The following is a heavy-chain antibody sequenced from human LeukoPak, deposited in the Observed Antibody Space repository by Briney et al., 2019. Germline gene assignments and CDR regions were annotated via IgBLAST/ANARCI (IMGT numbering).Heavy chain of an antibody. CDR1: GGSISSSSYY. Sequence: PSETLSLTCTVSGGSISSSSYYWGWIRQPPGKGLEWIGSIYYSGSTYYNPSLKSRVTISVDTSKNQFSLKLSSVTAADTAVYYCARVPSLGGVDLWGQGTLVTVSS. D-gene: IGHD3-16*01. CDR3: ARVPSLGGVDL. V-gene: IGHV4-39*07. J-gene: IGHJ5*02. CDR2: IYYSGST.